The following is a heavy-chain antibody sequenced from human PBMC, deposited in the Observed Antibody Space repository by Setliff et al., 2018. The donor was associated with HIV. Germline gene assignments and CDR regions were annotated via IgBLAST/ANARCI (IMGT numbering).Heavy chain of an antibody. V-gene: IGHV4-38-2*02. CDR2: IHHAGST. Sequence: PSETLSLTCAVSGYSISSNFLWGWVRQPPGQGLEWIGSIHHAGSTYYKSSLASRLTMSIDTSRNQFSLKLRSVTAADTAVYYCARDQGHHFDSRGQVDFDLWGRGTLVTVSS. CDR1: GYSISSNFL. CDR3: ARDQGHHFDSRGQVDFDL. D-gene: IGHD3-22*01. J-gene: IGHJ2*01.